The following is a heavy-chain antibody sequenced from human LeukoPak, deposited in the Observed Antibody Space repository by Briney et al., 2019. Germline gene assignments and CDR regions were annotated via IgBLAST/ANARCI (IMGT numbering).Heavy chain of an antibody. V-gene: IGHV1-2*02. CDR1: GYTFTGYY. CDR2: INPNSGGT. J-gene: IGHJ4*02. Sequence: VASVKVSCKASGYTFTGYYMHWVRQAPGQGLEWMGWINPNSGGTNYAQKFQGRVTMTRDTSISTAHMELSRLRSDDTAVYYCARDIAVAGTEFDYWGQGTLVTVSS. D-gene: IGHD6-19*01. CDR3: ARDIAVAGTEFDY.